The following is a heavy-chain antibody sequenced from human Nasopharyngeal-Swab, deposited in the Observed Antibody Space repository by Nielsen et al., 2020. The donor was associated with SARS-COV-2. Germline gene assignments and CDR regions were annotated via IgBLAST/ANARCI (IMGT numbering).Heavy chain of an antibody. CDR1: GGSISSGSYY. CDR3: ARAPGGSGSSRYYYYYGMDV. D-gene: IGHD3-10*01. J-gene: IGHJ6*02. CDR2: IYYSGST. V-gene: IGHV4-30-4*01. Sequence: SETLSLTCTVSGGSISSGSYYWSWIRQPPGKGLEWIGYIYYSGSTYYNPSLKSRVTISVDTSKDQFSLKLSSVTAADTAVYYCARAPGGSGSSRYYYYYGMDVWGQGTTVTVSS.